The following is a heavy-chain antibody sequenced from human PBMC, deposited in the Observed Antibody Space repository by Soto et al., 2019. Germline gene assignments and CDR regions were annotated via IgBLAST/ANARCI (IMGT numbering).Heavy chain of an antibody. CDR1: GGTFSSYT. CDR2: IIPILGIA. V-gene: IGHV1-69*08. J-gene: IGHJ3*02. D-gene: IGHD6-25*01. Sequence: QVQLVQSGAEVKKPGSSVKVSCKASGGTFSSYTISWVRQAPGQGLEWMGRIIPILGIANYAQKFQGRVTIPADKSTSTAYVELSSLRSEDTAVYYCAREDMSAANAFDIWGQGTMVTVSS. CDR3: AREDMSAANAFDI.